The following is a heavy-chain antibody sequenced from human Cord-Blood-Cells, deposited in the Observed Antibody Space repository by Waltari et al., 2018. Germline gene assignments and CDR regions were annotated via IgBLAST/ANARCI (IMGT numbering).Heavy chain of an antibody. CDR2: ISSSSSYI. D-gene: IGHD7-27*01. V-gene: IGHV3-21*01. CDR3: ARDWGFDY. Sequence: VQWVEPGGGLVKPGGYLRISGAASGFTFSSYRMNWVRQAPGKGLEWVSSISSSSSYIYYADSVKGRFTISRDNAKNSLYLQMNSLRAEDTAVYYCARDWGFDYWGQGTLVTVSS. CDR1: GFTFSSYR. J-gene: IGHJ4*02.